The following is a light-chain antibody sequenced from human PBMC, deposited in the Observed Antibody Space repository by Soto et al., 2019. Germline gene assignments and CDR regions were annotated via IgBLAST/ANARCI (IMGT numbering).Light chain of an antibody. J-gene: IGKJ4*01. Sequence: DIQLTQSPSFLSASVGDTVTITCRASQAMSTYLAWYQQKPGKVPKLLIRSASTLQSGVPPRFSGGGSGTEFTRTIGTLQPDDSGIYYCQQLNGYQLAFGGGTNVEIK. CDR1: QAMSTY. CDR3: QQLNGYQLA. V-gene: IGKV1-9*01. CDR2: SAS.